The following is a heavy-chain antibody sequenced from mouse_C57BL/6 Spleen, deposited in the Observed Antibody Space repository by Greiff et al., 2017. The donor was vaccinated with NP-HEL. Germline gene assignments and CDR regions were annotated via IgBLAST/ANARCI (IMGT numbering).Heavy chain of an antibody. CDR1: GYAFTNYL. V-gene: IGHV1-54*01. Sequence: VQGVESGAELVRPGTSVKVSCKASGYAFTNYLIEWVKQRPGQGLEWIGVINPGSGGTNYNEKFKGKATLTADKSSSTAYMQLSSLTSEDSAVYFCARGRDYYGSSYHFDVWGTGTTVTVSS. CDR2: INPGSGGT. J-gene: IGHJ1*03. CDR3: ARGRDYYGSSYHFDV. D-gene: IGHD1-1*01.